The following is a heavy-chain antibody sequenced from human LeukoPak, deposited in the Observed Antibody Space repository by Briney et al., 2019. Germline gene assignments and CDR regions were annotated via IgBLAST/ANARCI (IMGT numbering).Heavy chain of an antibody. CDR3: ARLTFVLDHFDY. Sequence: ASVKVSCKASGYTFTSYDINWVRQATGQGLEWMGWMNPNSGNTGYAQKFQGRVTITRNTSISTAYMELSSLRSEDTAVYYCARLTFVLDHFDYWGQGTLVTVSS. D-gene: IGHD2-8*02. CDR1: GYTFTSYD. J-gene: IGHJ4*02. CDR2: MNPNSGNT. V-gene: IGHV1-8*03.